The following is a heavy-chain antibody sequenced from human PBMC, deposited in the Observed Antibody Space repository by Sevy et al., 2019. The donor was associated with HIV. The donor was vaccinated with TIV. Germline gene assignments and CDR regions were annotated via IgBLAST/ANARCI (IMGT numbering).Heavy chain of an antibody. D-gene: IGHD2-15*01. Sequence: GGSLRLSCAASGFTFSTSTMNWVRQAPGKGLEWVSLMTSSGSYILYADSVKGRFTISRDNAKNSVFLQMNSLRVEETALYYCVRDGWNYWGQGTLVTVSS. CDR3: VRDGWNY. CDR2: MTSSGSYI. V-gene: IGHV3-21*01. CDR1: GFTFSTST. J-gene: IGHJ4*02.